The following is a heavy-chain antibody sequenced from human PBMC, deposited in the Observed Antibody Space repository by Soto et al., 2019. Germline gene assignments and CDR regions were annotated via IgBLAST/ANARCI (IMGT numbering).Heavy chain of an antibody. V-gene: IGHV4-38-2*01. CDR3: ARSRGGTTGDY. CDR2: IYHSGST. D-gene: IGHD1-7*01. Sequence: SETLSLTCAVSGYSISSGYYWGWIRQPPGKGLEWIGSIYHSGSTYYNPSLKSRVTISVDTSKNQFSLKLSSVTAADTAVYYCARSRGGTTGDYWGQGTLVTVSS. J-gene: IGHJ4*02. CDR1: GYSISSGYY.